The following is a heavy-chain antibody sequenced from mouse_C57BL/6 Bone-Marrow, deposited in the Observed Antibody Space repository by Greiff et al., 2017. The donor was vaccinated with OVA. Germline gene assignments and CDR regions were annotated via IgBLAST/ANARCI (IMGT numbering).Heavy chain of an antibody. Sequence: EVKVVESGAGLVKPGGSLKLSCAASGFTFSSYAMSWVRQTPEKRLEWVAYISSGGDYIYYADTVKGRFTISRDNARNTLYLQMSSLKSEATAMYYCTRDPGYYYAFAYWGQGTLGTVSA. D-gene: IGHD1-1*01. CDR1: GFTFSSYA. CDR3: TRDPGYYYAFAY. CDR2: ISSGGDYI. V-gene: IGHV5-9-1*02. J-gene: IGHJ3*01.